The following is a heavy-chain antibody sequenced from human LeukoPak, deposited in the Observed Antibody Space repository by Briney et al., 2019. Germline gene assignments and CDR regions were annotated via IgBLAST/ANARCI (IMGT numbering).Heavy chain of an antibody. V-gene: IGHV3-48*03. Sequence: GGSLRLSCAASGFTFSSCEMNWVRQAPGKGLEWVSHIYSSDTTYADSVKGRFTISRDNAKNSLYLQMNSLRDEDTAVYYCARDLHYAFDIWGQGTMVTASS. CDR3: ARDLHYAFDI. CDR1: GFTFSSCE. J-gene: IGHJ3*02. CDR2: IYSSDTT. D-gene: IGHD3-10*01.